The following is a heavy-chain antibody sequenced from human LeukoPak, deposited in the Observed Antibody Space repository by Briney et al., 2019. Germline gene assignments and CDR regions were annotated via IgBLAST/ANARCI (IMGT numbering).Heavy chain of an antibody. CDR2: IWYDGSNK. D-gene: IGHD5-12*01. V-gene: IGHV3-30*02. J-gene: IGHJ6*02. CDR3: AKASSGYDSHYYYGLDV. CDR1: GFTFSSYG. Sequence: GGSLRLSCAASGFTFSSYGMHWVRQAPGRGLEWVAVIWYDGSNKYYADSVKGRFTISRDNSKNTLDLQMNSLRPEDTAVYHCAKASSGYDSHYYYGLDVWGQGTTVTVSS.